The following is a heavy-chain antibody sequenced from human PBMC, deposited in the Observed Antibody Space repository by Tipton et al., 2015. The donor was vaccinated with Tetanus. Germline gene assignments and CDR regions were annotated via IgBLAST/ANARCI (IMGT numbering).Heavy chain of an antibody. D-gene: IGHD6-19*01. V-gene: IGHV3-33*01. CDR3: AGASSNGWYDY. CDR2: IWYDGSNK. Sequence: SGFTFSSYGMHWVRQAPGKGLEWVAVIWYDGSNKYYADSVKGRFTISRDNSKNTLYLQMNSLRPDDTAIYYCAGASSNGWYDYWGQGTLVTVSS. CDR1: GFTFSSYG. J-gene: IGHJ4*02.